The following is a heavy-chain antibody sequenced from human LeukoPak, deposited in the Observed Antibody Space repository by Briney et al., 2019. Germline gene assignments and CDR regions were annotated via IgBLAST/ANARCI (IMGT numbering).Heavy chain of an antibody. CDR2: IYYSGST. V-gene: IGHV4-59*01. J-gene: IGHJ6*03. D-gene: IGHD6-13*01. Sequence: SETLSLTCTVSGGSISSYYWSWIRQPPGKGLEWIGYIYYSGSTNYNPSLKSRVTISVDTSKNQFSLKLSSVTAADTAVYYCARGSPYSSSWEFYYYYYYMDVWGKGTTVTVSS. CDR1: GGSISSYY. CDR3: ARGSPYSSSWEFYYYYYYMDV.